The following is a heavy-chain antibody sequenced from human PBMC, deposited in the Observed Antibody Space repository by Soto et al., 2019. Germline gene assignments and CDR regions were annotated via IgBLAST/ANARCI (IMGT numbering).Heavy chain of an antibody. D-gene: IGHD1-26*01. CDR2: ISSSSSYI. CDR1: VFTFSSYS. J-gene: IGHJ3*02. Sequence: GGSLRLSCAASVFTFSSYSMNWVRQAPGKGLEWVSSISSSSSYIYYADSVKGRFTISRDNAKNSLYLQMNSLRAEDTAVYYCARDIVGAAVCACGSCGQGTMVTVSS. V-gene: IGHV3-21*01. CDR3: ARDIVGAAVCACGS.